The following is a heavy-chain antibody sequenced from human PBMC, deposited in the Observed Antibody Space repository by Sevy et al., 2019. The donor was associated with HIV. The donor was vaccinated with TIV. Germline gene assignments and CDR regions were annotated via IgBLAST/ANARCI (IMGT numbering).Heavy chain of an antibody. CDR1: GFTFSSYW. J-gene: IGHJ4*02. CDR3: GRKWGGVVDY. Sequence: GGSLRLSCAASGFTFSSYWMHWVRQAPGKGLVWVSRISSDGSSTNYADSVKGRFTISRDNAKNTLYLQMNSLRAEDTAVIYRGRKWGGVVDYWGQGTLVTVSS. CDR2: ISSDGSST. D-gene: IGHD3-16*01. V-gene: IGHV3-74*01.